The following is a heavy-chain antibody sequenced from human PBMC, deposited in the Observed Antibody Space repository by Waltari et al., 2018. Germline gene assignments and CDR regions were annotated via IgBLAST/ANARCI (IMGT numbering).Heavy chain of an antibody. J-gene: IGHJ3*02. V-gene: IGHV4-39*01. Sequence: QLQLQESGPGLVKPSETLSLTCTVSGGSISSSSYYWGWIRQPPGKGLEWIGSIYYSGSTYYNPSLKSRVTISVDTSKNQFSLKLSSVTAADTAVYYCARRGGYGGNSGHAFDIWGQGTMVTVSS. CDR3: ARRGGYGGNSGHAFDI. CDR2: IYYSGST. D-gene: IGHD4-17*01. CDR1: GGSISSSSYY.